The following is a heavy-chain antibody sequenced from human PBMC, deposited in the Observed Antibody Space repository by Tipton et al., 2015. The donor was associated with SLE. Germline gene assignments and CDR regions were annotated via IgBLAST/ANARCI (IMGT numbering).Heavy chain of an antibody. Sequence: TLSLTCTVSGGSISSSVYWGWIRQPPGKGLEWIGSMYYSGSTFYNPSLRSRVTVSVDTSRNHFSLRLNSVTAADTAVYYCARGAGWYGYWGQGTLVTVSS. V-gene: IGHV4-39*02. CDR3: ARGAGWYGY. CDR1: GGSISSSVY. CDR2: MYYSGST. J-gene: IGHJ4*02. D-gene: IGHD6-19*01.